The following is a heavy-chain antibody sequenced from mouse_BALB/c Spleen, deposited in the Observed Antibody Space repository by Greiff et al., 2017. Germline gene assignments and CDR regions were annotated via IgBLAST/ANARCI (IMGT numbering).Heavy chain of an antibody. CDR2: IYPSDSYT. D-gene: IGHD2-14*01. CDR1: GYTFTSYW. V-gene: IGHV1-69*02. Sequence: QVQLQQPGAELVRPGASVKLSCKASGYTFTSYWINWVKQRPGQGLEWIGNIYPSDSYTNYNQKFKDKATLTVDKSSSTAYMQLSSPTSEDSAVYYSTRSPSRDMYDENRGEGTTLTVSS. J-gene: IGHJ2*01. CDR3: TRSPSRDMYDEN.